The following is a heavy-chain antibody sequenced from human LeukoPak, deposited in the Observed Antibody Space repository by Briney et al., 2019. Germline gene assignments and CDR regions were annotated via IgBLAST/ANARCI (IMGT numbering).Heavy chain of an antibody. CDR2: IYYSGST. CDR3: ARGGKQWLVRGAFDI. V-gene: IGHV4-59*01. D-gene: IGHD6-19*01. CDR1: GGSISSYY. Sequence: SETLSLTCTVSGGSISSYYWSWIRQPPGKGLEWIGYIYYSGSTNYNPSLKSRVTISVDTSKNQFSLKLSSVTAADTAVYYCARGGKQWLVRGAFDIWGQGTMVTVSS. J-gene: IGHJ3*02.